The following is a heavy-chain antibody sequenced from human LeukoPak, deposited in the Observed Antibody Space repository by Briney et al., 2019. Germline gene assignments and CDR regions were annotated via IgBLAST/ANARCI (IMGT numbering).Heavy chain of an antibody. J-gene: IGHJ4*02. Sequence: GGSLRLSCAASGFTVSSNYMSWVRQAPGKGLEWISVLHSGGSTYYADSVKGRFTISRDNSKNTLYLQMNSLRAEDTAMYYCARGTKARYCSSTSCYSTFDYWGQGTLVTVSS. CDR3: ARGTKARYCSSTSCYSTFDY. CDR2: LHSGGST. CDR1: GFTVSSNY. D-gene: IGHD2-2*01. V-gene: IGHV3-53*01.